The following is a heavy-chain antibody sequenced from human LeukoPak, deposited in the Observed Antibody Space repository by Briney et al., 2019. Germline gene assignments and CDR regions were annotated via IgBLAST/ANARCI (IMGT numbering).Heavy chain of an antibody. D-gene: IGHD3-10*01. Sequence: PGGSLRLSCAASGFTFGSYAMRWFRQAPGKGLEWVSAISGSGGSTYYADSVKGRFTISRDNSKNTLYLQMNSLRAEDTAVYYCAKGGTPMVRGVFYFDYWGQGTLVTVSS. CDR2: ISGSGGST. J-gene: IGHJ4*02. V-gene: IGHV3-23*01. CDR3: AKGGTPMVRGVFYFDY. CDR1: GFTFGSYA.